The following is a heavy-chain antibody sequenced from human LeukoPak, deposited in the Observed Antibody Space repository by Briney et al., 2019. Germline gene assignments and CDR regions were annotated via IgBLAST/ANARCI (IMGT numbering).Heavy chain of an antibody. D-gene: IGHD6-19*01. V-gene: IGHV3-49*04. Sequence: PGRSLRLSCTASGFTFGDYAMSWVRQAPGKGLEWVGFIRSKAYGGTTEYAASVKGRFTISRDDSKSIAYLQTNSLKTEDTAVYYCTRVGIAVAATGYYYMDVWGKGTTVTVSS. CDR1: GFTFGDYA. CDR2: IRSKAYGGTT. CDR3: TRVGIAVAATGYYYMDV. J-gene: IGHJ6*03.